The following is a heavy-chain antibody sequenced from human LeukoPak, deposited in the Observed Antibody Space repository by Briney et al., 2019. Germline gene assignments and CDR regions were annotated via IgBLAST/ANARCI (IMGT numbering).Heavy chain of an antibody. V-gene: IGHV3-21*01. CDR3: ARAYYCSSTSCYWGLTFDY. D-gene: IGHD2-2*01. CDR1: GFTFSSYS. Sequence: GGSLRLSCAASGFTFSSYSMNWVRQAPGKGLEWVSSICSSSSYIYYADSVKGRFTISRDNAKNSLYLQMNSLRAEDTAVYYCARAYYCSSTSCYWGLTFDYWGQGTLVTVSS. CDR2: ICSSSSYI. J-gene: IGHJ4*02.